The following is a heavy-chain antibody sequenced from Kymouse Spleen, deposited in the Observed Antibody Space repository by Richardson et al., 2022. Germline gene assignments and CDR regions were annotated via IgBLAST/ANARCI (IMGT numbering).Heavy chain of an antibody. V-gene: IGHV4-34*01. Sequence: QVQLQQWGAGLLKPSETLSLTCAVYGGSFSGYYWSWIRQPPGKGLEWIGEINHSGSTNYNPSLKSRVTISVDTSKNQFSLKLSSVTAADTAVYYCAREPLDYYGSGSYFDYWGQGTLVTVSS. CDR3: AREPLDYYGSGSYFDY. J-gene: IGHJ4*02. CDR2: INHSGST. CDR1: GGSFSGYY. D-gene: IGHD3-10*01.